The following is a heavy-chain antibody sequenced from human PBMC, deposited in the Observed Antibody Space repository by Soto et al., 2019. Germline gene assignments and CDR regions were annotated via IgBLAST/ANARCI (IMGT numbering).Heavy chain of an antibody. D-gene: IGHD3-10*01. CDR1: GFTFSSYW. Sequence: EVQLVESGGGLVQPGGSLRLSCAASGFTFSSYWMHLVRQAPGKGLVWVSRISSDGSSTSYADSVKGRFTISRDNAKNTLPLQMNSLRAEDTAVYYCARAYYYVLGSSFDYWGHGTLFTVSA. V-gene: IGHV3-74*01. CDR3: ARAYYYVLGSSFDY. J-gene: IGHJ4*01. CDR2: ISSDGSST.